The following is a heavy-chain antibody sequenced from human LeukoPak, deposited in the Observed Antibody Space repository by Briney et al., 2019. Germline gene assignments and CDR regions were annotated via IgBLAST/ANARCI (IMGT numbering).Heavy chain of an antibody. CDR3: AGGAGAYGVR. J-gene: IGHJ4*02. V-gene: IGHV3-74*01. D-gene: IGHD3-10*01. CDR1: GFTFSSYW. CDR2: INSDGSST. Sequence: GGSLRLSCAPSGFTFSSYWMHLVRQAPGKGLVWVSRINSDGSSTRYADSVKGRFTTSRDNAKNTLYLQMNNLRAEDTAVYYCAGGAGAYGVRWGQGTLVTVSS.